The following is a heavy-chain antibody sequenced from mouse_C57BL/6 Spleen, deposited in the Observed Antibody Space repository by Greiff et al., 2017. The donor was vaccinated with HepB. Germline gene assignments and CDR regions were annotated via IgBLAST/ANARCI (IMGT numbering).Heavy chain of an antibody. CDR1: GFTFSDYG. D-gene: IGHD1-1*01. J-gene: IGHJ4*01. V-gene: IGHV5-17*01. CDR3: ARRAFYGSSSYYYAMDY. Sequence: EVMLVESGGGLVKPGGSLKLSCAASGFTFSDYGMHWVRQAPEKGLEWVAYISSGSSTIYYADTVKGRFTISRDNAKNTLFLQMTSLRSEDTAMYYCARRAFYGSSSYYYAMDYWGQGTSVTVSS. CDR2: ISSGSSTI.